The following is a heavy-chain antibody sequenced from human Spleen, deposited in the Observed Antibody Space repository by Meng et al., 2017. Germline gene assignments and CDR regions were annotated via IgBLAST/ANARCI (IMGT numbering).Heavy chain of an antibody. CDR3: VPRTTYFDS. CDR2: ISSTGGAT. D-gene: IGHD4-11*01. CDR1: GFTFSNYW. Sequence: EVQVWESGGGLVQPGGSLRLSCAASGFTFSNYWMHWVRQAPGKGLEWVSTISSTGGATYYADSVKGRLTISRDNSKNTLYLQMNSLRAEDTAVYYCVPRTTYFDSWGLGTLVTVSS. V-gene: IGHV3-23*01. J-gene: IGHJ4*02.